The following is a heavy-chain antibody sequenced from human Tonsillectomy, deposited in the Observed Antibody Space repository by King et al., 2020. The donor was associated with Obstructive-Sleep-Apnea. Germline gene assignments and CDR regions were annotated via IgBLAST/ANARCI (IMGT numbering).Heavy chain of an antibody. J-gene: IGHJ5*02. CDR2: ISYDGSNK. V-gene: IGHV3-30*18. CDR3: AKNEASISAVSTAPIA. CDR1: GFTFNSYG. Sequence: VQLVESGGGVVQPGRSLRLSCAASGFTFNSYGMHWVRQAPGKGLEWLAGISYDGSNKKYADSVKGRFTISRDNSKNTLYLKMNSLRAEDTAMYYCAKNEASISAVSTAPIAWGQGTLVTVSS. D-gene: IGHD6-6*01.